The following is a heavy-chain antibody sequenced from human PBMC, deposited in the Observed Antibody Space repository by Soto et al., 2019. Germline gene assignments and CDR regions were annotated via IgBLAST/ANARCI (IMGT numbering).Heavy chain of an antibody. CDR2: IYYSGST. CDR3: ARGEYYDILTGIISPFDY. CDR1: GGSISSYY. J-gene: IGHJ4*02. V-gene: IGHV4-59*01. Sequence: SETLSLTCTVSGGSISSYYWSWIRQPPGKGLEWIGYIYYSGSTNYNPSLKSRVTISVDTSKNQFSLKLSSVTAADTAVYYCARGEYYDILTGIISPFDYWGQGTLVTVS. D-gene: IGHD3-9*01.